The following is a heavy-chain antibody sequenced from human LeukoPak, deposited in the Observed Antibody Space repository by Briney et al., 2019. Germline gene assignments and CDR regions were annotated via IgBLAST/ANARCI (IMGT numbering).Heavy chain of an antibody. CDR3: ARDRVGVHDSSGYWFDP. Sequence: ALVKVSCKASGYTFTSYYMHWVRQAPGQGLEWMGIINPSGGSTSYAQKFQGRVTMTRDTSTSTVYMELSSLRSEDTAVYYCARDRVGVHDSSGYWFDPWGQGTLVTVSS. V-gene: IGHV1-46*01. CDR1: GYTFTSYY. D-gene: IGHD3-22*01. J-gene: IGHJ5*02. CDR2: INPSGGST.